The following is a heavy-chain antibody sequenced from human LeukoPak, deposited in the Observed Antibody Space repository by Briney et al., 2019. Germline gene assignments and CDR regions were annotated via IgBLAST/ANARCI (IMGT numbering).Heavy chain of an antibody. CDR1: GYTFIGYY. D-gene: IGHD1-14*01. Sequence: ASVKVSSKASGYTFIGYYMHWVRQAPGQGLEWMGWINPNSGGTNYAQKFQGSVTMTRDRSISTAYMELSRLRSDDTAVYYCAKDHTIRSFDSWGQGTLVTVSS. V-gene: IGHV1-2*02. CDR3: AKDHTIRSFDS. J-gene: IGHJ4*02. CDR2: INPNSGGT.